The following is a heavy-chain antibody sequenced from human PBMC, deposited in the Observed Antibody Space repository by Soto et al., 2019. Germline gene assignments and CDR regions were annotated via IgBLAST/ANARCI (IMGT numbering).Heavy chain of an antibody. Sequence: PGGSLRLSCAASGFTFSSYWWSWVRQPPGKGLEWIGEIYHSGSTNYNPSLKSRVTISVDKPKNQFSLKLSSVTAADTAVYYCARDNFYAFDSWGQGTMVTVSS. V-gene: IGHV4-4*02. CDR2: IYHSGST. J-gene: IGHJ3*02. CDR1: GFTFSSYW. CDR3: ARDNFYAFDS. D-gene: IGHD1-1*01.